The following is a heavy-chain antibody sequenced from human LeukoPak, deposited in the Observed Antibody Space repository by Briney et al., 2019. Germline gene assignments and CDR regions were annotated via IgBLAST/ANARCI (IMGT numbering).Heavy chain of an antibody. CDR2: ISSSSSYI. J-gene: IGHJ4*02. CDR3: ARGRSGSYNLDY. D-gene: IGHD1-26*01. Sequence: GGSLRLSCAASGFTFSSYSMNWVRQAPGKGLEWVSSISSSSSYIYYADSVKGRFTISRDNAKNSLYLQMNSLRAEDTAVYYCARGRSGSYNLDYWGQGTLVTVSS. CDR1: GFTFSSYS. V-gene: IGHV3-21*01.